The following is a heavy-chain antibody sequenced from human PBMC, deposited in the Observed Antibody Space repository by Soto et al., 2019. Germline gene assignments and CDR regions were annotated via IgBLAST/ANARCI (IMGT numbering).Heavy chain of an antibody. J-gene: IGHJ5*01. V-gene: IGHV6-1*01. CDR3: ARLIRNSRLDS. CDR1: GDSVSTNSAT. D-gene: IGHD2-8*01. CDR2: TYYRSKWYN. Sequence: QVQLQQSGPGLVKPSQTLSLTCAISGDSVSTNSATWDWIRQSPSRGLEWLGRTYYRSKWYNDSAVSLKRPITIKPNPFNNPLSLTLNSVTPDDKAVYYCARLIRNSRLDSWGQGTLVTVSS.